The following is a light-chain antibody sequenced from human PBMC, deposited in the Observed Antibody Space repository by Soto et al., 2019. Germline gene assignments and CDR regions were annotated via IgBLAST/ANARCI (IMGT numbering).Light chain of an antibody. CDR3: TSFTSSSTQV. CDR2: EVS. Sequence: QSVLTQPPSVSGSPGQSITISCTGTSGDVDAFDYVSWYQQHPGKAPKLMIFEVSDRPSGVSDRFSGSKSGSTASLTISGLQAVDGADYFCTSFTSSSTQVFGTGTKVTVL. V-gene: IGLV2-14*01. CDR1: SGDVDAFDY. J-gene: IGLJ1*01.